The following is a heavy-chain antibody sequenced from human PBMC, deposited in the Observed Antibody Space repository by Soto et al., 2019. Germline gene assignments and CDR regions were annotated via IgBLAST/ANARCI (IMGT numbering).Heavy chain of an antibody. Sequence: GGSLRLSCVASGFTLSDYYVDWVRQAPGKGLEWVGRTRDKPNSYTTEYAASVEGRFTISRDDSKNSLYLQLNSLNTEDTAVYYCGRGGYRHYSAYYYYALDVWAKGPRSPSP. CDR2: TRDKPNSYTT. V-gene: IGHV3-72*01. J-gene: IGHJ6*02. CDR1: GFTLSDYY. D-gene: IGHD4-4*01. CDR3: GRGGYRHYSAYYYYALDV.